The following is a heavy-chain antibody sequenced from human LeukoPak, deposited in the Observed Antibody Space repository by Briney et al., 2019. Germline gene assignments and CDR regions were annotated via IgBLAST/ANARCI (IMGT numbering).Heavy chain of an antibody. V-gene: IGHV4-59*12. CDR1: GGSISSYY. CDR2: IYYSGST. Sequence: SETLSLTCTVSGGSISSYYWSWIRQPPGKGLEWIGYIYYSGSTNYNPSLKSRVTMSVDTSKNQFSLKLSSVTAADTAVYYCARIVVVPAAPGGYYYYMDVWGKGTTVTVSS. D-gene: IGHD2-2*01. J-gene: IGHJ6*03. CDR3: ARIVVVPAAPGGYYYYMDV.